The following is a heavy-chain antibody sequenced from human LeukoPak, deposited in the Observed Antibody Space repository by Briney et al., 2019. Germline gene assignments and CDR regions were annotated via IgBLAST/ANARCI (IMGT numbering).Heavy chain of an antibody. D-gene: IGHD3-3*01. J-gene: IGHJ4*02. V-gene: IGHV4-39*01. CDR1: GGSISSSTYY. CDR3: ARGSVLRHFNY. CDR2: IYYSGST. Sequence: SETLSLTCIVSGGSISSSTYYWGWIRQPPGKGLEWIVSIYYSGSTYYNPSLKSRVTISVDTSKNQFSLKLSSVTAADTAVYYCARGSVLRHFNYWGQGTLVTVSS.